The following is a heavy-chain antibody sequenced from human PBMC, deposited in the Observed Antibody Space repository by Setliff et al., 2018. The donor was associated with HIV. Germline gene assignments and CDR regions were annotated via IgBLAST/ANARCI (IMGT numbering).Heavy chain of an antibody. J-gene: IGHJ5*02. CDR1: GGSMSSYY. CDR2: IYASGST. CDR3: ARDCPHCITSSCHGAWFDP. Sequence: PSETLSLTCAVAGGSMSSYYWSWSRQTPGKGMEWIGYIYASGSTKYNTSLESRVTISVDTSKDQFPLKLSYGNAADTAVYYCARDCPHCITSSCHGAWFDPWGQGPLVTVSS. V-gene: IGHV4-59*12. D-gene: IGHD2-2*01.